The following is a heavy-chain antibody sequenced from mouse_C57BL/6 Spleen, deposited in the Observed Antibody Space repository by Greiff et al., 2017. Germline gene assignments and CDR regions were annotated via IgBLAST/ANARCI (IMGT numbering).Heavy chain of an antibody. CDR3: AREDDYDGAWFAY. J-gene: IGHJ3*01. D-gene: IGHD2-4*01. Sequence: VQLQQSDAELVKPGASVKISCKVSGYTFTDHTIHWMKQRPEQGLEWIGYIYPRDGSTKYNEQFKGKATLTADKSSSTAYMQLNSLTSEDSAVYFCAREDDYDGAWFAYWGQGTLVTVSA. CDR2: IYPRDGST. V-gene: IGHV1-78*01. CDR1: GYTFTDHT.